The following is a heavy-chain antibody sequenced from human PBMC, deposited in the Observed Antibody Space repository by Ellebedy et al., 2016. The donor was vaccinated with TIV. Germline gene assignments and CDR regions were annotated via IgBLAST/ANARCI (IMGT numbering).Heavy chain of an antibody. Sequence: MPSETLSLTCTVSGGSISSSSYYWGWIRQPPGKGLEWIGSIYYSGSTYYNPSLKSRVTISVDTSKNQFSLKLSSVTAADTAVYYCARIVNGFYSLFDSWGQGTLVTVSS. D-gene: IGHD3-3*01. CDR3: ARIVNGFYSLFDS. V-gene: IGHV4-39*01. CDR1: GGSISSSSYY. J-gene: IGHJ4*02. CDR2: IYYSGST.